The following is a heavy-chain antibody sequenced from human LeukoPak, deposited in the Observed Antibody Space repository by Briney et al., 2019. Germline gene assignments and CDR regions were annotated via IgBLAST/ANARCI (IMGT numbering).Heavy chain of an antibody. Sequence: PGGSLRLSCAASGFTFSSYSMNWVRQAPGKGLEWVSSISSSSSYIYYADSVKGRFTISRDNAKNSLYLHMNSLRAEDTAVYYCARDGTMVRGVIIHFDYWGQGTLVTVSS. CDR3: ARDGTMVRGVIIHFDY. CDR2: ISSSSSYI. V-gene: IGHV3-21*01. D-gene: IGHD3-10*01. J-gene: IGHJ4*02. CDR1: GFTFSSYS.